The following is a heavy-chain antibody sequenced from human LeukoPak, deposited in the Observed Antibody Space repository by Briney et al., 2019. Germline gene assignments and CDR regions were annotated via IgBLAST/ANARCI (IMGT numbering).Heavy chain of an antibody. V-gene: IGHV3-23*01. CDR2: ISGSGGSI. J-gene: IGHJ4*02. CDR3: AKAIYASGSPYTSIDY. CDR1: GFTFSSYA. D-gene: IGHD3-10*01. Sequence: GGSLRLSCAASGFTFSSYAMTWVRRAPGKGLEWVSSISGSGGSIYYADSVKGRFTISRDNSKNTLYLQMNSLRAEDTAVYYCAKAIYASGSPYTSIDYWGQGTLVTVSS.